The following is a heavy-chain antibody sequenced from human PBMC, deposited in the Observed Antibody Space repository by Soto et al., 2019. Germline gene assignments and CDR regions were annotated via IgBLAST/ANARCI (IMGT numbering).Heavy chain of an antibody. D-gene: IGHD2-8*02. CDR1: GFTFNNYD. Sequence: VGSLRLSCTASGFTFNNYDMHWVRQATGKGLEWLSGIGAAGDTYYPGAVNGRFTISRDNARNSLNLQMNSLSAADTAVYYCVRGVLGPGDYYYGMDVWGQGTTVTAP. V-gene: IGHV3-13*01. CDR2: IGAAGDT. CDR3: VRGVLGPGDYYYGMDV. J-gene: IGHJ6*02.